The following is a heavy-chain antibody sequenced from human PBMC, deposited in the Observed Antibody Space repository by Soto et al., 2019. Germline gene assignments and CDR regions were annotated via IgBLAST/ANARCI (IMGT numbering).Heavy chain of an antibody. D-gene: IGHD2-2*01. J-gene: IGHJ5*02. CDR3: AKSIEAVPAALGMNWFDP. CDR2: ISGSGGST. CDR1: GFTFSSYA. Sequence: PGGSLRLSCAASGFTFSSYAMSWVRQAPGKGLEWVSAISGSGGSTYYADSVKGRFTISRDNSKNTLYLQMNSLRAEDTAVCYCAKSIEAVPAALGMNWFDPWGQGTLVTVSS. V-gene: IGHV3-23*01.